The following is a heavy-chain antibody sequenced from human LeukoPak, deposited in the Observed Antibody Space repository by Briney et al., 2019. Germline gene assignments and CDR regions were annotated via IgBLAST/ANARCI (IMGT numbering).Heavy chain of an antibody. D-gene: IGHD3-22*01. J-gene: IGHJ6*02. CDR1: GGSISSYY. V-gene: IGHV4-59*12. CDR3: ARTIGPSELDSSEGCMDV. CDR2: IYYSGST. Sequence: PSETLSLTCTVSGGSISSYYWSWIRQPPGKGLEWIGYIYYSGSTNYNPSLKSRVTISVDTSKNQFSLKLSSVTAADTAVYYCARTIGPSELDSSEGCMDVWGQGTTVTVSS.